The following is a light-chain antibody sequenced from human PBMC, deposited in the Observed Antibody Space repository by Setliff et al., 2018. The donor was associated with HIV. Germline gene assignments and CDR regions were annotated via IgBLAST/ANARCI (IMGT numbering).Light chain of an antibody. Sequence: QSALTQPASVSGSPGQSITISCTGTSGDVGGYNYVSWYQQHPGKAPKLMIYDVINRPSGVSNRFSGSRSGNTASLTISGLQVEDEADYYCSSYTTSSTLYGFGPGTKGTVL. CDR2: DVI. CDR1: SGDVGGYNY. J-gene: IGLJ1*01. CDR3: SSYTTSSTLYG. V-gene: IGLV2-14*03.